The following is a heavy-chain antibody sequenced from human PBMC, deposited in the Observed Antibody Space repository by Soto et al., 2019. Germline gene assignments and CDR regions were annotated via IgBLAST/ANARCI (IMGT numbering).Heavy chain of an antibody. Sequence: QVQLVESGGGVVQPGRSLRLSCAASGFTFSNYGMHWVRQAPGKGLEWVAVILNDGSNRYHADSVKDRFTTSRDNSKNTLYLQRNRLRAAATAVYYCARDDEYSGNGMDVWGQGTTVTVS. D-gene: IGHD3-10*01. CDR2: ILNDGSNR. CDR3: ARDDEYSGNGMDV. CDR1: GFTFSNYG. V-gene: IGHV3-33*01. J-gene: IGHJ6*02.